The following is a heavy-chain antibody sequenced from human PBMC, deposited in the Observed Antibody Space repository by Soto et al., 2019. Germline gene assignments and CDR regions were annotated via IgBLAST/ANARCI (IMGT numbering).Heavy chain of an antibody. CDR3: ARDEIVLVPAYYYYGMDV. CDR1: GGSISSGDYY. D-gene: IGHD2-2*01. CDR2: INYSGST. Sequence: SETLSLTCTVSGGSISSGDYYWSLIRQPPGKGLEWIGYINYSGSTYYNPSLKSRVTISVDTSKNQFSLKLSSVTAADTAVYYCARDEIVLVPAYYYYGMDVWGQGTTVTVSS. V-gene: IGHV4-30-4*01. J-gene: IGHJ6*02.